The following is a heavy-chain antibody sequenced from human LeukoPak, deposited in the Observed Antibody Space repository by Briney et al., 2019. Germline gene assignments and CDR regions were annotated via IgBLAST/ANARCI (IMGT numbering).Heavy chain of an antibody. J-gene: IGHJ1*01. V-gene: IGHV3-23*01. Sequence: GGSLRLSCAASGFTFSSYAMSWVRQAPGKGLEWISTISGSGGGTYYADSVKGRFTISRDNPKNTLSLQMNSLRAEDTAVYHCAKGLVGTEYFQHWGQGTLVTVSS. CDR3: AKGLVGTEYFQH. CDR2: ISGSGGGT. D-gene: IGHD2-8*02. CDR1: GFTFSSYA.